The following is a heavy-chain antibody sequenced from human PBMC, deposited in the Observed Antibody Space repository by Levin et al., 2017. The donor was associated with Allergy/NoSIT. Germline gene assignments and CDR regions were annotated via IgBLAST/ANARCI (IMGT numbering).Heavy chain of an antibody. J-gene: IGHJ4*02. CDR3: ARGGSYWAY. CDR1: GGSISSYY. CDR2: IYYSGST. Sequence: GSLRLSCTVSGGSISSYYWSWIRQPPGKGLEWIGYIYYSGSTNYNPSLKSRVTISVDTSKNQFSLKLSSVTAADTAVYYCARGGSYWAYWGQGTLVTVSS. D-gene: IGHD1-26*01. V-gene: IGHV4-59*01.